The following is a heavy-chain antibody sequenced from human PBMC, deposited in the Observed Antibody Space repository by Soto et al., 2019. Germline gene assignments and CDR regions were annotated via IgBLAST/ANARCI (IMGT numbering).Heavy chain of an antibody. J-gene: IGHJ4*02. CDR1: GFTFSSYS. CDR3: ARFSAARPLFDY. Sequence: GGSLRLSCAASGFTFSSYSMNWVRQAPGKGLEWVSSISSSSSYIYYADSVKGRFTISRDNAKNSLYLQMNSLRAEDTAVYYCARFSAARPLFDYWGQGTLVTVSS. CDR2: ISSSSSYI. D-gene: IGHD6-6*01. V-gene: IGHV3-21*01.